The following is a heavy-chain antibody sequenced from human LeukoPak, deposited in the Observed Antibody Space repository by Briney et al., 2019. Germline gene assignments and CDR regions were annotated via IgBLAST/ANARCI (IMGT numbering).Heavy chain of an antibody. D-gene: IGHD4-17*01. CDR3: ARAQTYGDSSLLSDY. J-gene: IGHJ4*02. Sequence: PGGSLRLSCAASGNTFSTSWMHWVRQAPGKGLEWVSGINWNGGSTGYADSVEGRFTISRDNAKISQYLQMNSLRVEDTALYYCARAQTYGDSSLLSDYGSQGTLVT. CDR2: INWNGGST. CDR1: GNTFSTSW. V-gene: IGHV3-20*04.